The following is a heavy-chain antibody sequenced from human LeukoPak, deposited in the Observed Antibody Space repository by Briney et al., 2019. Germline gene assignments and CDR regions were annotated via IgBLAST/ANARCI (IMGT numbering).Heavy chain of an antibody. D-gene: IGHD4/OR15-4a*01. V-gene: IGHV4-34*01. J-gene: IGHJ6*03. Sequence: SETLSLTCAAFGGSLSNYYWNWIRQSPGKGLEWIGEINHSGYTNYNPSLKSRVTISKERSENQFSLKLTSVTAADTAVYYCARGRWDYPSYYDCYYYMDVWGKGTTVTVSS. CDR1: GGSLSNYY. CDR3: ARGRWDYPSYYDCYYYMDV. CDR2: INHSGYT.